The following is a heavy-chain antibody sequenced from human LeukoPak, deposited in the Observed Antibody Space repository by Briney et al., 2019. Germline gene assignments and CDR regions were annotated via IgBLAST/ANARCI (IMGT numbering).Heavy chain of an antibody. CDR1: GFTVSSNY. CDR3: ARSSSFDY. V-gene: IGHV3-53*01. CDR2: IYSGGST. D-gene: IGHD2-2*01. Sequence: GGSLRLSCAASGFTVSSNYMSWVRQAPGKGLEWVPVIYSGGSTYYAHSVKGRFTISRDNSKNTMYLQMNSLRAEDTAMYYCARSSSFDYWGQGTLVTVSS. J-gene: IGHJ4*02.